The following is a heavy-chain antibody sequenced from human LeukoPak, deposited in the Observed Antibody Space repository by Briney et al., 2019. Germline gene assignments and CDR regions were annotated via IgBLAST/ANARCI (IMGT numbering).Heavy chain of an antibody. V-gene: IGHV3-21*01. CDR3: ARGSGYYYAPDY. J-gene: IGHJ4*02. D-gene: IGHD3-22*01. CDR2: ISSSSSYI. Sequence: GGSLRLSCAASGFTFSSYSMNWVRQAPGKGLEWVSSISSSSSYIYYADSVKGRFTISRDNAKNLLYLQMNSLRAEDTAVYYCARGSGYYYAPDYWGQGTLVTVSS. CDR1: GFTFSSYS.